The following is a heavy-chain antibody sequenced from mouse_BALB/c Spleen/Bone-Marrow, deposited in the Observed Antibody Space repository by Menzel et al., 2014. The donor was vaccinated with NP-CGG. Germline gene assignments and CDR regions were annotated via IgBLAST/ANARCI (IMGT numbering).Heavy chain of an antibody. CDR1: GFTFSSYG. J-gene: IGHJ3*01. CDR3: ARHAYYDQTEVSFVY. Sequence: EVQLVESGGNLVKSGGSLKLSCAASGFTFSSYGMSWVRQTPEKRLGWVATISGGGSYTFYPDSVKGRFTISRDNAKNNLYLQLSSLRSEDTALYYCARHAYYDQTEVSFVYWGQGTLVTVSA. CDR2: ISGGGSYT. V-gene: IGHV5-9-2*01. D-gene: IGHD2-4*01.